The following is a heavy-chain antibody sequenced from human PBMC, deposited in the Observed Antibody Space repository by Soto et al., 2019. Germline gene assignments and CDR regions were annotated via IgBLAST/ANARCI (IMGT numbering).Heavy chain of an antibody. CDR2: ISSSSSYI. CDR1: GLTFSSYS. CDR3: ARENSTYYYDSSGYYVNYYGMDV. J-gene: IGHJ6*02. Sequence: EVQLVESGGGLVKPGGSLRLSCAASGLTFSSYSMNWVRQPPGKGLEWVSSISSSSSYIYYPDSVKGRFTISRDNAKNSLYLQMNSLRAEDTAVYYCARENSTYYYDSSGYYVNYYGMDVWGQGTTVTVSS. D-gene: IGHD3-22*01. V-gene: IGHV3-21*01.